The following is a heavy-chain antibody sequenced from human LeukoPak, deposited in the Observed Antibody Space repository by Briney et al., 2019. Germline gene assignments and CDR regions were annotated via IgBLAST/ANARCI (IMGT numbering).Heavy chain of an antibody. D-gene: IGHD5-24*01. CDR2: IYPGDSDT. Sequence: GESLKISCEGSGYTFTGYWIVWVRQMPGKSPEWMGIIYPGDSDTRYSPSFDGQVTISADKSSVYLQWSSLKPSDTAMYYCARRGGRHRWLQGDGFDVWGQGTMVTVSS. J-gene: IGHJ3*01. CDR1: GYTFTGYW. V-gene: IGHV5-51*01. CDR3: ARRGGRHRWLQGDGFDV.